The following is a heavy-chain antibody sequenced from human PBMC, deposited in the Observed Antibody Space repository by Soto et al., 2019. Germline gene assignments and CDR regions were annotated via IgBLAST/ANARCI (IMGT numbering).Heavy chain of an antibody. J-gene: IGHJ6*02. Sequence: PSETLSLTXTVSGGSISSYYWSWIRQPPGKGLEWIGYIYYSGSTNYNPSLKSRVTISVDTSKNQFSLKLSSVTAADTAVYYCARVRLSGVYYYYYGMDVWGQGTTVTVSS. CDR3: ARVRLSGVYYYYYGMDV. CDR2: IYYSGST. V-gene: IGHV4-59*01. CDR1: GGSISSYY. D-gene: IGHD2-15*01.